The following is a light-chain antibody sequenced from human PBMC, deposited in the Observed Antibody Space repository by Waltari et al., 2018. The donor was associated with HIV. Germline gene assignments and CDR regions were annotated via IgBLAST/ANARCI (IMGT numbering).Light chain of an antibody. CDR1: SSNIGSNT. V-gene: IGLV1-44*01. J-gene: IGLJ2*01. CDR2: SNN. Sequence: QSVLTQPPSASGTPGQRVTISCSGSSSNIGSNTVNWYQQLPGTVPKLLVYSNNRRPSGVPDRFSGSKSGTSASLAISGLQSEDEADYYCAAWDGSLNGRVVFGGGTKLTVL. CDR3: AAWDGSLNGRVV.